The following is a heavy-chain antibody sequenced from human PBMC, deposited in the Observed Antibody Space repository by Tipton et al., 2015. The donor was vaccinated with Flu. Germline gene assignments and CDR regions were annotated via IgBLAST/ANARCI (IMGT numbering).Heavy chain of an antibody. CDR1: GDFVSSYY. CDR2: IYYSGST. Sequence: TLSLTCTVSGDFVSSYYWSWIRQPPGKGLEWIGYIYYSGSTNSNPSLKSRVTISVDTSKNQVSLKLSSVTAADTAVYYCARDVTYYYISGSSYLDSWGQGTLVTVSS. J-gene: IGHJ4*02. CDR3: ARDVTYYYISGSSYLDS. D-gene: IGHD3-10*01. V-gene: IGHV4-59*02.